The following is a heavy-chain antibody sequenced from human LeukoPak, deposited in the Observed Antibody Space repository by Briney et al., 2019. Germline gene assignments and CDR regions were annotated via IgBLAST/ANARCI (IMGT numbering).Heavy chain of an antibody. CDR2: IKQDGSEK. CDR3: ARDDCSSISCYHNWFDP. J-gene: IGHJ5*02. V-gene: IGHV3-7*01. D-gene: IGHD2-2*01. CDR1: GFTFSSYW. Sequence: GGSLRLSCAASGFTFSSYWMSWVRQAPGKGLEWAANIKQDGSEKYYVDSVKGRFTISRDNAKNSLYLQMNSLRAEDTAVYYCARDDCSSISCYHNWFDPRGQGTLVTVSS.